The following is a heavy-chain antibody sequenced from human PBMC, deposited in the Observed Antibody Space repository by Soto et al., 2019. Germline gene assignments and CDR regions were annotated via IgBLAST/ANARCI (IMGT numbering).Heavy chain of an antibody. CDR3: ARGYGSERWQGWFDP. CDR1: GGSISSGGYY. Sequence: QVKLQESGPGLVKPSQTLSLTCTVSGGSISSGGYYWSWIRQRPGKGLEYIGYISYSGTTHYVPSLRSRVTISVDSSDKEFSLELTYVTVADTAVYYCARGYGSERWQGWFDPWGQGTLVTVSS. CDR2: ISYSGTT. D-gene: IGHD3-10*01. V-gene: IGHV4-31*03. J-gene: IGHJ5*02.